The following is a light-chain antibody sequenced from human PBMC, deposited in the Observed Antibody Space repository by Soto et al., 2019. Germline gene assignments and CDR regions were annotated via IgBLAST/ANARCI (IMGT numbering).Light chain of an antibody. CDR3: QQYNNWPLT. CDR1: QTISSN. Sequence: DILMTQSPATLSVSPGEGATLSCRASQTISSNLAWYQQKPGQVPRLLMYGASPRATGIPARFSGSGSGTEFTLTISSLQSEDFAVYYCQQYNNWPLTFGQGTKVEIK. V-gene: IGKV3-15*01. CDR2: GAS. J-gene: IGKJ1*01.